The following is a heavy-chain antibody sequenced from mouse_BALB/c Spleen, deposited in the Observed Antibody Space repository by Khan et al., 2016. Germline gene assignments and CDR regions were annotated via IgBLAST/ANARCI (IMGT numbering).Heavy chain of an antibody. V-gene: IGHV10-1*02. CDR2: IRSKSNNYAT. CDR3: VGYDYDY. D-gene: IGHD2-4*01. J-gene: IGHJ4*01. CDR1: GFTFNTYA. Sequence: EVQLVESGGGLVQPKGSLKLSCAASGFTFNTYAMNWVRQAPGKGLEWVARIRSKSNNYATYYADSVKDRFTISRDDSQGMLYLQMNNLKTEDTAMYYGVGYDYDYWGQGTSVTVSS.